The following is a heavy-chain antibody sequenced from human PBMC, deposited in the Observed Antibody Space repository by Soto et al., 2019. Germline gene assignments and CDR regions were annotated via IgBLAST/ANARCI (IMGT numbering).Heavy chain of an antibody. Sequence: QITLKESGPTLVKPTQTLTLTCTFSGFSLSTSGVGVGWIRQPPGKALEWLALIYWDGDKRYSPSLKSRLTITKDSSTNQVVLTMTNMDPVDTATYYCAHRGAYCGGDCHSVTRYFQHWGQGTLVTVSS. V-gene: IGHV2-5*02. CDR2: IYWDGDK. CDR3: AHRGAYCGGDCHSVTRYFQH. CDR1: GFSLSTSGVG. D-gene: IGHD2-21*02. J-gene: IGHJ1*01.